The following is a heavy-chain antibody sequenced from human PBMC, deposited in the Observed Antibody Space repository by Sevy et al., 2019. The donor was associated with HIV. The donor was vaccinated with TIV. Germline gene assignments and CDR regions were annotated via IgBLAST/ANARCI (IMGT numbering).Heavy chain of an antibody. V-gene: IGHV3-7*01. CDR1: GFTFSSYW. CDR3: ASSGDYWYFDL. D-gene: IGHD4-17*01. Sequence: GGSLRLSCAASGFTFSSYWMSWVRRAPGKGLEWVANIKQDGSEKYYVDSVKGRFTISRDNAKNSLYLQMNSLRAEDTAVYYCASSGDYWYFDLWGRGTLVTVSS. J-gene: IGHJ2*01. CDR2: IKQDGSEK.